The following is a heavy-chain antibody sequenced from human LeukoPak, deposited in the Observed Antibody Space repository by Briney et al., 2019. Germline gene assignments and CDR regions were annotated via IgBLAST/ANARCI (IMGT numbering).Heavy chain of an antibody. V-gene: IGHV4-38-2*02. CDR3: ARDYSPMQWLELNWFDP. D-gene: IGHD6-19*01. J-gene: IGHJ5*02. CDR1: GYSISSGYY. CDR2: IYHSGST. Sequence: KPSETLSLTCTVSGYSISSGYYWGWIRQPPGKGLEWIGSIYHSGSTYYNPSLKSRVTISVDTSKNQFSLKLSSVTAADTAVYYCARDYSPMQWLELNWFDPWGQGTLVTVSS.